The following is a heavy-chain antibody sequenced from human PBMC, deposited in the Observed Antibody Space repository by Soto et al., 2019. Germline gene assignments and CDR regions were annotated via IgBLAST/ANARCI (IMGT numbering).Heavy chain of an antibody. J-gene: IGHJ4*02. CDR3: ARPGGQSYYYAIDY. Sequence: PSETLSLTCTVSGGSISSGDYYWSWVRQHPGKGLEWIGYIYYSGSTYFNPSLKNRVTISIDTSKNQFSLKLSSVTAADTAVYYCARPGGQSYYYAIDYWGQGTLVT. CDR2: IYYSGST. CDR1: GGSISSGDYY. D-gene: IGHD3-10*01. V-gene: IGHV4-31*03.